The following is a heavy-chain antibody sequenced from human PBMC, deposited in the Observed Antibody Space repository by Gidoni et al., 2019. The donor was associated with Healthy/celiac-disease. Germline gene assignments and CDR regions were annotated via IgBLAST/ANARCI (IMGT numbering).Heavy chain of an antibody. D-gene: IGHD5-12*01. CDR1: GCSISSYY. J-gene: IGHJ4*02. Sequence: QFQLPASGPGLVKPSETLSLTSTVSGCSISSYYWSWIRQPPGKGLEWIGYIYYSWSTNYNPSIKRRVTISVDKSKNQFSLKMSSVTAADTAVYYCARAEMATIKYFDYWGQGTLVTVS. V-gene: IGHV4-59*01. CDR3: ARAEMATIKYFDY. CDR2: IYYSWST.